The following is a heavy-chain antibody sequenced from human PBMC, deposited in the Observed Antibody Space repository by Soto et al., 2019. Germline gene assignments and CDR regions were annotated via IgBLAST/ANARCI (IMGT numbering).Heavy chain of an antibody. CDR2: IFANDEK. CDR1: GFSLSNARMG. Sequence: QVTLKESGPVLVKPTETLTLTCTVSGFSLSNARMGVSWFRQPPGKALEWLAHIFANDEKSYSTSLKSRLTISKDTLRSQVVLTMTNMDPVDTATYYCARIRSSDYVHWNFDLWGRGTLVTVSS. J-gene: IGHJ2*01. CDR3: ARIRSSDYVHWNFDL. D-gene: IGHD5-12*01. V-gene: IGHV2-26*01.